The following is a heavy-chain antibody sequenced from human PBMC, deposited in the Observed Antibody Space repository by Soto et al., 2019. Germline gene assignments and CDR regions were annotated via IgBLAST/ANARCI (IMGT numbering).Heavy chain of an antibody. CDR1: GYTLTELS. CDR3: ATERVDTAMTNTYYYDSSGSKGFGP. J-gene: IGHJ5*02. D-gene: IGHD3-22*01. Sequence: GASVKVSCKVSGYTLTELSMHWVRQAPGKGLEWMGGFDPEDGETIYAQKFQGRVTMTEDTSTDTAYMELSSLRSEDTAVYYCATERVDTAMTNTYYYDSSGSKGFGPWGQGTLVTVSS. V-gene: IGHV1-24*01. CDR2: FDPEDGET.